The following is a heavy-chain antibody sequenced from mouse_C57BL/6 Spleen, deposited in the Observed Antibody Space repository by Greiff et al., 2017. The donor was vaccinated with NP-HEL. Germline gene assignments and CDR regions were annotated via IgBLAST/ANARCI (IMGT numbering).Heavy chain of an antibody. CDR3: ARFGTGKGLAMDY. J-gene: IGHJ4*01. Sequence: QVQLQQPGAELVKPGASVKMSCKASGYTFTSYWITWVKQRPGQGLEWIGDIYPGSGSTNYNEKFKSKATLTVDTSSSTAYMQLSSLTSEDSAVYYCARFGTGKGLAMDYWGQGTSVTVSS. V-gene: IGHV1-55*01. CDR1: GYTFTSYW. D-gene: IGHD4-1*01. CDR2: IYPGSGST.